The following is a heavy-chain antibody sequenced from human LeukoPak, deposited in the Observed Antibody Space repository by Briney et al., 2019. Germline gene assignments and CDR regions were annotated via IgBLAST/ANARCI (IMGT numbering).Heavy chain of an antibody. CDR1: GGSFSGYY. D-gene: IGHD6-13*01. CDR2: INHSGST. J-gene: IGHJ4*02. Sequence: SETLSLTCAVYGGSFSGYYWSWLRQPPGKGLEWIGEINHSGSTNYNPSLKSRVTLPVDTSKNQSSLKLSSVTAADTAVYYCARGQPSVAADPVGIAGVRRGYLNYWGQGTPVTVSS. CDR3: ARGQPSVAADPVGIAGVRRGYLNY. V-gene: IGHV4-34*01.